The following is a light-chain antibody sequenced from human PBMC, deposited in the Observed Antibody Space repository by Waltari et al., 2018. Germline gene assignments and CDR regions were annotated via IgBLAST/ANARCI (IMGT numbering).Light chain of an antibody. CDR3: AAWDDSLRGQ. CDR1: SSHIGSDY. Sequence: QSVLTQPPSASGTPGQRVTLSCSGSSSHIGSDYVYWYQHLPGAAPKHLIYRNNGRPSGVPDRCSGSKSGTSASLAINGLRSEDEGDYYCAAWDDSLRGQFGGGTKLTVL. V-gene: IGLV1-47*01. CDR2: RNN. J-gene: IGLJ2*01.